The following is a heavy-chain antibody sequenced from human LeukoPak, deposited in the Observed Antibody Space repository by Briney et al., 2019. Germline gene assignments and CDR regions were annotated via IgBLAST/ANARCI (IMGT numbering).Heavy chain of an antibody. D-gene: IGHD3-9*01. CDR3: ARASFLTGYYYSFDY. CDR2: IYTSGRT. CDR1: RGSISSYY. J-gene: IGHJ4*02. V-gene: IGHV4-4*07. Sequence: SEGLSVTRMVSRGSISSYYWSWIRPPAAKGREGIGRIYTSGRTNYNPSLTSRVTMSVGTSKNQFSLKLTSVTAADTAVYYCARASFLTGYYYSFDYWGQGTLVTVSS.